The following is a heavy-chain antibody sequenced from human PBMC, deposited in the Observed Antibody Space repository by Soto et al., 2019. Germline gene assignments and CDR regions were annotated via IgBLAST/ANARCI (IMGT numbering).Heavy chain of an antibody. Sequence: GWSLRLSCAASGFTFSSYWLHWVRQAPGKGLVWVARVNGGGSSTSYADSVKGRFTISRDNAKNTLYLQMNSLRAEDTAVYYCLVSGNYSFDYWGPGILVTASS. CDR3: LVSGNYSFDY. V-gene: IGHV3-74*01. CDR2: VNGGGSST. CDR1: GFTFSSYW. D-gene: IGHD1-26*01. J-gene: IGHJ4*02.